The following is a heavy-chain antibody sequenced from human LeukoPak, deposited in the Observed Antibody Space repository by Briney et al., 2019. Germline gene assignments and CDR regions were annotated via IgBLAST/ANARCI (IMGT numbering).Heavy chain of an antibody. J-gene: IGHJ5*02. D-gene: IGHD6-13*01. CDR1: GFTFSSYG. CDR2: ISGSGGST. CDR3: AKVRHSSSWYLWFDP. Sequence: GGTLRLSCAASGFTFSSYGMSWVRQAPGKGLEWVSAISGSGGSTYYADSVKGRFTISRDNSKNTLYLQMNSLRAEDTAVYYCAKVRHSSSWYLWFDPWGQGTLVTVSS. V-gene: IGHV3-23*01.